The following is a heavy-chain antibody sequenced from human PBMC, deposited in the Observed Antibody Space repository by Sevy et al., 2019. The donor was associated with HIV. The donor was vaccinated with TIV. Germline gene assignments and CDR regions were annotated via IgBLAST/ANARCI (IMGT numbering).Heavy chain of an antibody. V-gene: IGHV5-51*01. CDR3: ARPLSLSEPGGYYYDAFDI. CDR2: IYPGDSDT. CDR1: GYIFTTYW. Sequence: GESLKISCKATGYIFTTYWITWVRQMPGKGLEWMGIIYPGDSDTKYSPAFQGQVTISADKSISTAYLQWSSLKASDSAMYYCARPLSLSEPGGYYYDAFDIWGQGTMVTVSS. D-gene: IGHD3-22*01. J-gene: IGHJ3*02.